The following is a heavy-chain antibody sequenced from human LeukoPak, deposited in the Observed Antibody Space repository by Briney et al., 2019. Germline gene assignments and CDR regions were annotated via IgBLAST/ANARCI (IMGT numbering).Heavy chain of an antibody. Sequence: SETLSLTCTVSGGSISSYYWGWFRQPAGKGLEWIGRLYYTGSTHYNPSLNSRVTMSVDTSKNQFSLKLSSVTAADTAVYYCARDLAPTIFGVVSLFDPWGQGTLVTVSS. V-gene: IGHV4-4*07. D-gene: IGHD3-3*01. CDR1: GGSISSYY. CDR2: LYYTGST. CDR3: ARDLAPTIFGVVSLFDP. J-gene: IGHJ5*02.